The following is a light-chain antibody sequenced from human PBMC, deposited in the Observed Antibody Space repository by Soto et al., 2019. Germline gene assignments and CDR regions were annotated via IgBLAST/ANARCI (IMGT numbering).Light chain of an antibody. CDR3: SSYTSTNTHVV. V-gene: IGLV2-14*01. Sequence: SVLAQPASVSGSPGQTITISCTGTSSDVGGYNYVSWYQHNPGKAPKLLTYEVSNRPSGVSDRFSGSKSDNMASLTISGLQAEDEADYYCSSYTSTNTHVVFGGGTKVTVL. CDR2: EVS. CDR1: SSDVGGYNY. J-gene: IGLJ2*01.